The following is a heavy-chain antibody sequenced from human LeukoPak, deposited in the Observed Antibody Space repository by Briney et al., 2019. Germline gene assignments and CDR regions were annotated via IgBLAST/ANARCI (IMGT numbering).Heavy chain of an antibody. CDR1: GGSFSGYY. J-gene: IGHJ5*02. Sequence: SETLSLTCAVYGGSFSGYYWSWIRQPPGKGLEWIGEINHSGSTNYNPSPKSRVTISVDTSKNQFSLKLSSVTAADTAVYYRARGLPFTIVLMVYARGEWFDPWGQGTLVTVSS. CDR2: INHSGST. V-gene: IGHV4-34*01. CDR3: ARGLPFTIVLMVYARGEWFDP. D-gene: IGHD2-8*01.